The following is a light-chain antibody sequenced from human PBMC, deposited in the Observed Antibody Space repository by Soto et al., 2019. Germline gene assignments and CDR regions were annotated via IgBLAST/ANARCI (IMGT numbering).Light chain of an antibody. CDR2: GAS. V-gene: IGKV3-20*01. CDR3: RHIGSPPHT. CDR1: QSVSSSY. J-gene: IGKJ2*01. Sequence: EIVLTQSPGTLSLSPGERATLSCRASQSVSSSYLAWYQQKPGQVPRLLIYGASSRATGIPDRFSGSGSGTDSSFTTGSRKPKDLAVFNFRHIGSPPHTFGQGTKLEIK.